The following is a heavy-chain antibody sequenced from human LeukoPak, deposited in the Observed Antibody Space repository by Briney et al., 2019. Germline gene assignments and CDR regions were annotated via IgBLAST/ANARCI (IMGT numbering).Heavy chain of an antibody. J-gene: IGHJ4*02. CDR1: GFTVSSNY. Sequence: GVLRLSCAASGFTVSSNYMSWVRQAPGKGLEWVSVIYSGGSTYYADSVKGRFTISRDNSKNTLYLQMNSLRAEDTAVYYCAKRIQSAMATGYWGQGTLVTVSS. CDR2: IYSGGST. D-gene: IGHD5-18*01. V-gene: IGHV3-53*01. CDR3: AKRIQSAMATGY.